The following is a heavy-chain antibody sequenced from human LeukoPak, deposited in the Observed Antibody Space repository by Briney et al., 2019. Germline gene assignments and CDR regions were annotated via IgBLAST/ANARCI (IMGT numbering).Heavy chain of an antibody. J-gene: IGHJ4*02. CDR2: INHSGST. V-gene: IGHV4-34*01. D-gene: IGHD3-10*01. CDR1: GGSFSGYY. Sequence: SETLSLTCAVYGGSFSGYYWSWIRQPPGKGLGWIGEINHSGSTNYNPSLKSRVTISVDTSKNQFSLKLSSVTAADTAVYYCARVGPTMVRGVPSYDYWGQGTLVTVSS. CDR3: ARVGPTMVRGVPSYDY.